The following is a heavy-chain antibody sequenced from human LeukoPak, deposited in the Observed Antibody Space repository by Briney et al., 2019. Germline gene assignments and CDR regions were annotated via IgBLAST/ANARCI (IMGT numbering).Heavy chain of an antibody. CDR1: GGSISSGSYY. CDR2: IYTSGST. J-gene: IGHJ4*02. D-gene: IGHD6-6*01. V-gene: IGHV4-61*02. CDR3: AREGQYSSSSIDY. Sequence: SEILSLTCTVSGGSISSGSYYWSWIRQPAGKGLEWIGRIYTSGSTNYNPSLKSRVTISVDTSKNQFSLKLSSVTAADTAVYYCAREGQYSSSSIDYWGQGTLVTVSS.